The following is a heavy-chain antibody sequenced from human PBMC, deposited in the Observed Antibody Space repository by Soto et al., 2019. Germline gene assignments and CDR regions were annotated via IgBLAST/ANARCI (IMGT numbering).Heavy chain of an antibody. J-gene: IGHJ5*02. D-gene: IGHD3-3*01. V-gene: IGHV4-4*07. CDR1: GGSISSDY. CDR3: ARARRVLRFLEWLSPLDH. Sequence: QVQLQESGPGLVKPSETLSLTCTVSGGSISSDYWSWIRQPAGKGLEWIGRIYTSGSTNYNPSLKSRVSMSVDTSKNQFSLKLSSVTAAATAVYYCARARRVLRFLEWLSPLDHWGQGTLVTVSS. CDR2: IYTSGST.